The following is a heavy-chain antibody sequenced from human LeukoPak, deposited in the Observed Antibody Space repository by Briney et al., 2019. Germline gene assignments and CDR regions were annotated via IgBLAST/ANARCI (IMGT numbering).Heavy chain of an antibody. CDR1: GYTFTSYD. V-gene: IGHV1-8*01. Sequence: ASVKVSCKASGYTFTSYDINWVRQATGQGLEWMGWMNPNSGNTGYAQKFQGRVTMTRNTSISTAYMELSSLRSEDTAVYYCALGRYCSSTSCYAYRHYYYYMDVWGKGTTVTISS. D-gene: IGHD2-2*01. J-gene: IGHJ6*03. CDR3: ALGRYCSSTSCYAYRHYYYYMDV. CDR2: MNPNSGNT.